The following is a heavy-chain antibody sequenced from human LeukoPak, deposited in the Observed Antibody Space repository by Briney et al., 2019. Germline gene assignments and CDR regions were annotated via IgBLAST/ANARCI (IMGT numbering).Heavy chain of an antibody. V-gene: IGHV3-21*01. J-gene: IGHJ3*02. CDR2: ITTSSSYI. CDR3: ARGWYTDAFDI. D-gene: IGHD1-1*01. CDR1: GFTFSDHY. Sequence: PGGSLRLSCAASGFTFSDHYLDWVRQAPGKGLEWVSSITTSSSYIYYADSVKGRFTISRDNAKNSLFLQMNSLRAEDTAVYFCARGWYTDAFDIWGQGTMVTVSS.